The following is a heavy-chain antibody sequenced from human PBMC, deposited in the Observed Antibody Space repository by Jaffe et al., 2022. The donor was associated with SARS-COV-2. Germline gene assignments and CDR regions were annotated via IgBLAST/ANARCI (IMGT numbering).Heavy chain of an antibody. V-gene: IGHV3-33*01. J-gene: IGHJ6*02. CDR2: IWYDGSNK. CDR1: GFTFSSYG. Sequence: QVQLVESGGGVVQPGRSLRLSCAASGFTFSSYGMHWVRQAPGKGLEWVAVIWYDGSNKYYADSVKGRFTISRDNSKNTLYLQMNSLRAEDTAVYYCARDSFYSDNLYYYYGMDVWGQGTTVTVSS. CDR3: ARDSFYSDNLYYYYGMDV. D-gene: IGHD2-15*01.